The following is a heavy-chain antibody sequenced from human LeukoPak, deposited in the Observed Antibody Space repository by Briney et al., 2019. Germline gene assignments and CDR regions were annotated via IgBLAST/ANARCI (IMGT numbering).Heavy chain of an antibody. V-gene: IGHV3-23*01. CDR2: IRGSGGST. CDR3: AKDPGYCSSTSCYFGYYYYGMDV. CDR1: GFTFSSYA. J-gene: IGHJ6*02. D-gene: IGHD2-2*03. Sequence: GGSLRLSCAASGFTFSSYAMSWVRQAPGKGLEWVSAIRGSGGSTYYADSVKGRFTISRDNSKNTLYLQMNSLRAEDTAVYYCAKDPGYCSSTSCYFGYYYYGMDVWGQGTTVTVSS.